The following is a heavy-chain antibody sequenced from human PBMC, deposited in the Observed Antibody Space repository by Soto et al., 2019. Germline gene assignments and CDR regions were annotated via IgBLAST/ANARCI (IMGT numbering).Heavy chain of an antibody. D-gene: IGHD3-10*01. V-gene: IGHV4-39*07. Sequence: PSETLSLTCTVSGGSISSSSYSWGWIRQPPGKGLEWIGTFYYSGSTYYNPSLKSRVTISVDTSKNQFFLKLSSVTAADTAVYYCARSVINDDWGQGTLVTVSS. J-gene: IGHJ4*02. CDR2: FYYSGST. CDR3: ARSVINDD. CDR1: GGSISSSSYS.